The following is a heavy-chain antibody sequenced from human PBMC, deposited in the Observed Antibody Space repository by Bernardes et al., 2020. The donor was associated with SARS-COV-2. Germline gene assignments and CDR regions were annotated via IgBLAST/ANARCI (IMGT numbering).Heavy chain of an antibody. Sequence: GALRLSCAASGFTFSSYTMHWVRQVPGKGLVWVSRVSDYEYRTDYADSVKGRFTISRDNARNTLNLQMNSLRVDDTAVYYCVRDMVGPYDQWGQGTLVTVSA. CDR3: VRDMVGPYDQ. CDR1: GFTFSSYT. V-gene: IGHV3-74*01. J-gene: IGHJ5*02. D-gene: IGHD3-10*01. CDR2: VSDYEYRT.